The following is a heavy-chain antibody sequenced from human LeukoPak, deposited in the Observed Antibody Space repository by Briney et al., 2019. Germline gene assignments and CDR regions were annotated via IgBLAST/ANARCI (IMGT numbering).Heavy chain of an antibody. Sequence: GASVKVSCKVSGYTFINFVMHWVRQAPGQRLEWMGWINAGNGNTKYSQKFQGRVTITRDTSASTAYMELSSLRSEDTAVYYCARGAYYYDSSGYYYWGQGTLVTVSS. J-gene: IGHJ4*02. CDR1: GYTFINFV. V-gene: IGHV1-3*01. CDR3: ARGAYYYDSSGYYY. CDR2: INAGNGNT. D-gene: IGHD3-22*01.